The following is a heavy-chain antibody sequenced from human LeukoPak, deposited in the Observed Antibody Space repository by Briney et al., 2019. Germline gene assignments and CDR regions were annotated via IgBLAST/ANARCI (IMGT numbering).Heavy chain of an antibody. CDR1: GASIYGYY. J-gene: IGHJ4*02. D-gene: IGHD2-21*02. V-gene: IGHV4-4*08. CDR2: ITSGGRT. CDR3: ARYMYGDRDISLDY. Sequence: PSETLSLTCTVSGASIYGYYWGWIRQPPGKGLEWIGFITSGGRTSYNPPLKSRVTMSVDRSMNQFSLRMTFMTAADTALYYCARYMYGDRDISLDYWGQGSLVTVSS.